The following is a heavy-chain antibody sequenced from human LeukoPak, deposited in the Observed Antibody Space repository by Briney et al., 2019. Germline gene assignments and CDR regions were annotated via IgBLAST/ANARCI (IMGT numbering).Heavy chain of an antibody. D-gene: IGHD7-27*01. CDR3: ASKDPGDYFDY. CDR1: GGSFSGYY. V-gene: IGHV4-39*01. J-gene: IGHJ4*02. Sequence: PSETLPLTCAVYGGSFSGYYWGWIRQPPGKGLEWIGSIYYSGSTYYNPSLKSRVTISVDTSKNQFSLKLSSVTAADTAVYYCASKDPGDYFDYWGQGTLVTVSS. CDR2: IYYSGST.